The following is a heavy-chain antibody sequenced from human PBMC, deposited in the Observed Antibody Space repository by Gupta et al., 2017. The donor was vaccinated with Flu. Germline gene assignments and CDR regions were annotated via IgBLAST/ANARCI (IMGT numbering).Heavy chain of an antibody. J-gene: IGHJ6*03. V-gene: IGHV3-11*01. D-gene: IGHD3-16*01. CDR2: ISSTGANA. CDR3: AGDRRDLVGGYYYYYMDV. CDR1: GFTFPDDF. Sequence: QVKLVESGGGLVTPGGSLRLPCVASGFTFPDDFVSWVRRAPGMGLEWVSYISSTGANAYYADSVKGRFTVSRDNAKKSVFLQMGSLRAEDTATYYCAGDRRDLVGGYYYYYMDVWGKGATVTVSS.